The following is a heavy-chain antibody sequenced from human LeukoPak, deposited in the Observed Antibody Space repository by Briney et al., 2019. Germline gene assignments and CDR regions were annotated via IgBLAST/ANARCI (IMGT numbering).Heavy chain of an antibody. J-gene: IGHJ4*02. CDR3: AKGDLDPYYCDY. Sequence: PGGSLRLSCVASGLTFSDTNLAWIRQAPGKGLEWISYIRRVPTDLYYADSVKGRFTITRDNAKNSLYLQMNSLRAEDTAVYYCAKGDLDPYYCDYWGQGTLVTVSS. D-gene: IGHD3/OR15-3a*01. CDR2: IRRVPTDL. CDR1: GLTFSDTN. V-gene: IGHV3-11*04.